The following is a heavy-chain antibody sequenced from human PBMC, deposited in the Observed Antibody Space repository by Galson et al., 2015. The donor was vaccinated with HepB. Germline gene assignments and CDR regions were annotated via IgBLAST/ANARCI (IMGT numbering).Heavy chain of an antibody. J-gene: IGHJ4*02. Sequence: PALVKPTQTLTLTCTFSGFSLSTSGMCVSWIRQPPGKALEWLARIDWDDDKYYSTSLKTRLTISKDTSKNQVVLTMTNMDPVDTATYYCAREDHYYDSSGYLALGYWGQGTLVTVSS. D-gene: IGHD3-22*01. V-gene: IGHV2-70*11. CDR2: IDWDDDK. CDR3: AREDHYYDSSGYLALGY. CDR1: GFSLSTSGMC.